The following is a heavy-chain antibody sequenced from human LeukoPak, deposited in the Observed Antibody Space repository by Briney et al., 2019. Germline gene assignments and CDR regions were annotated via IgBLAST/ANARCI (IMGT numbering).Heavy chain of an antibody. D-gene: IGHD2-2*01. CDR1: GFTFSSYA. CDR3: ARDASASLDY. J-gene: IGHJ4*02. CDR2: TKNKANSYTT. Sequence: PGGSLRLSCAASGFTFSSYAMSWVRQAPGKGLEWVSRTKNKANSYTTQYAASVKGRFTVSRDDSKNSLSLQMNNLETEDTAVYYCARDASASLDYWGQGTLVTVSS. V-gene: IGHV3-72*01.